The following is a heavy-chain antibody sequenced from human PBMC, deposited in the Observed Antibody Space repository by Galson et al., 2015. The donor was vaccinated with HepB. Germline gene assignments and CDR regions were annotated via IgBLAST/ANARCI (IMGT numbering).Heavy chain of an antibody. J-gene: IGHJ4*02. Sequence: SLRLSCAASGFTFSSYAMHWVRQAPGKGLEWVAVISYDGSNKYYADSVKGRFTISRDNSKNTLYLQMNSLRAEDTAVYYCARAGDIVVVVAATDFDYWGQGTLVTVSS. CDR1: GFTFSSYA. CDR2: ISYDGSNK. D-gene: IGHD2-15*01. CDR3: ARAGDIVVVVAATDFDY. V-gene: IGHV3-30-3*01.